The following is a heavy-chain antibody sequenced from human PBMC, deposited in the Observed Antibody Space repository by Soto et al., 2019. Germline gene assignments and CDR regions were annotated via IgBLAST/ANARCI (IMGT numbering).Heavy chain of an antibody. CDR2: ISYDGSNK. J-gene: IGHJ6*02. D-gene: IGHD2-21*02. Sequence: QVQLVESGGGVVQPGRSLRLSCAASGFTFSSYAMHWVRGAPGKGLEWVAVISYDGSNKYYADSVKGRFTISRDNSKNTLYLQMNSLRAEDTAVYYCARDLAYCGGDCYDYYYGMDGWGQGTTVTVSS. CDR1: GFTFSSYA. V-gene: IGHV3-30-3*01. CDR3: ARDLAYCGGDCYDYYYGMDG.